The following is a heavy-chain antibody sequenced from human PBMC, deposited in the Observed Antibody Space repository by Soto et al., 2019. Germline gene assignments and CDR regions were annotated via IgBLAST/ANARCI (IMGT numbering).Heavy chain of an antibody. CDR2: IYYSGST. CDR3: ARDTIFGVVVRSLDV. J-gene: IGHJ6*04. D-gene: IGHD3-3*01. Sequence: SETLSLTCTVSGGSISSGGYYWSWIRQHPGKGLEWIGYIYYSGSTYYNPSLKSRVTISVDTSKNQFSLKLSSVTAADKAVYYCARDTIFGVVVRSLDVWGKGTTVTVSS. CDR1: GGSISSGGYY. V-gene: IGHV4-31*03.